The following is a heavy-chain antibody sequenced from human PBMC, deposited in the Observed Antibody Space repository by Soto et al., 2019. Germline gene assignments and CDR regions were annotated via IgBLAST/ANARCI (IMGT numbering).Heavy chain of an antibody. D-gene: IGHD1-7*01. CDR1: GGTFSSYA. J-gene: IGHJ4*02. CDR2: IIPIFGTA. Sequence: SVKVSCRAPGGTFSSYAISWVRQAPGQGLEWMGGIIPIFGTANYAQKFQGRVTITADESTSTDYMELSSLRSEHTAVYYCARESGSAGTWDYWGQGTMVTVSS. CDR3: ARESGSAGTWDY. V-gene: IGHV1-69*13.